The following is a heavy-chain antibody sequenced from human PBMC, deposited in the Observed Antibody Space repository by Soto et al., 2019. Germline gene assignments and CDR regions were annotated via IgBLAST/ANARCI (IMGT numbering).Heavy chain of an antibody. V-gene: IGHV4-59*08. Sequence: QVQLQESGPGLVKPSETLSLTCTVSGGSISNYYWSWIRQPPGKGLEWIGYLYYSGNTNYNPSLKSRVTIAVDTSKNQLSLKLTSVTAADTAVYSCARHSSSTRGWFDPWGQGTLVTVSS. CDR2: LYYSGNT. J-gene: IGHJ5*02. CDR1: GGSISNYY. D-gene: IGHD6-13*01. CDR3: ARHSSSTRGWFDP.